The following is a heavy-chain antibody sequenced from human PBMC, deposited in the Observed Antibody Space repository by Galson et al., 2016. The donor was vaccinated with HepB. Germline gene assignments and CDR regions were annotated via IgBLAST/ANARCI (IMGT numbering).Heavy chain of an antibody. CDR3: AKERLVRRIFDH. V-gene: IGHV3-23*01. Sequence: SLRLSCAASGFVFSNFGLSWVRQAPGKGLEWVASISTRRTTYYPDSVQGRFTISRDNCNNTLYLQMNGLRAEDTAVYYCAKERLVRRIFDHWGQGTLLTVSS. CDR1: GFVFSNFG. CDR2: ISTRRTT. J-gene: IGHJ4*02. D-gene: IGHD1-1*01.